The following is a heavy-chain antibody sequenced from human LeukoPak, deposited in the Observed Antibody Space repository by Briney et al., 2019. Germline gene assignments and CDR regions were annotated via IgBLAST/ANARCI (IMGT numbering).Heavy chain of an antibody. J-gene: IGHJ4*02. V-gene: IGHV3-30*18. CDR1: GFSFRSYS. Sequence: GRSLRLSCAGSGFSFRSYSIHWVRQAPGKGLEWVAVISYDGSDKYYADSVKGRFTISRDNSKSTLYLQMNSLRAEDTAVYYCAKDPGYGSGSYLDYWGQGTLVTVSS. CDR2: ISYDGSDK. CDR3: AKDPGYGSGSYLDY. D-gene: IGHD3-10*01.